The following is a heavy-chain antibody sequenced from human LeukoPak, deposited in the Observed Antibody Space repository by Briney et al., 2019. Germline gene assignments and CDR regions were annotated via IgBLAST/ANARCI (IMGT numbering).Heavy chain of an antibody. V-gene: IGHV3-7*01. Sequence: PGGSLRLSCAASGFTFNKYRMNWVRQAPGKGLEWVANIEQDRSKTYYVDSAKGRFTISRDNAKNSLYLQMNSLRVEDTAVYYCAREIQSPKPDYYDNYYMDVWGKGTMVTVSS. J-gene: IGHJ6*03. CDR3: AREIQSPKPDYYDNYYMDV. D-gene: IGHD5-18*01. CDR1: GFTFNKYR. CDR2: IEQDRSKT.